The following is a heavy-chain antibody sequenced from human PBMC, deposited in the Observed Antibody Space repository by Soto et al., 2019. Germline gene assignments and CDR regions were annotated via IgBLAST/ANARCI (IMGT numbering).Heavy chain of an antibody. J-gene: IGHJ4*02. CDR3: ARLEGLATISYYFDF. D-gene: IGHD3-9*01. Sequence: SETLSLTCAVYGGSFSGHYWTWILQPPGKGLEWVGDITRSGNTNYNPSLKSRVTISVDTSRSQFSLKLNSVTAADSAVYFCARLEGLATISYYFDFWGPGALVTVSS. CDR1: GGSFSGHY. CDR2: ITRSGNT. V-gene: IGHV4-34*01.